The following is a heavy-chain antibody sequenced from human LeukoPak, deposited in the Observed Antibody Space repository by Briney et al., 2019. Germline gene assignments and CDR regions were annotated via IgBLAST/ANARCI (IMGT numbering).Heavy chain of an antibody. CDR2: ISYDGSNK. CDR1: GFTFSSYA. J-gene: IGHJ4*02. CDR3: ARSTSHFDY. V-gene: IGHV3-30*04. Sequence: GRSLRLSCAASGFTFSSYAMHWVRQAPGKELEWVAVISYDGSNKYYADSGKGRFTISRDNSKNTLYLQMNSLRAEDTAVYYCARSTSHFDYWGQGTLVTVSS.